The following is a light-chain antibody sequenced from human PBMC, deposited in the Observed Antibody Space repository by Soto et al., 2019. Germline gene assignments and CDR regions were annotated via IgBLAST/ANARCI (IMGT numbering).Light chain of an antibody. Sequence: EVVMTQSPDTLSVSPGERATLSRRASQSVSSNLAWYQQKLGQAPRLLIYGASTRATGISARISGSGSGTEFTLTISSLRSEDFAIYYCQQYNNWPRTFGQGTKVDIK. CDR3: QQYNNWPRT. CDR1: QSVSSN. J-gene: IGKJ1*01. V-gene: IGKV3-15*01. CDR2: GAS.